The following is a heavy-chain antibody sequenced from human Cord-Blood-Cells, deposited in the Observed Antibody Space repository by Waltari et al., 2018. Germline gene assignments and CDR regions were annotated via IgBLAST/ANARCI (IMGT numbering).Heavy chain of an antibody. CDR1: GYTLTSYA. D-gene: IGHD6-6*01. CDR3: ARMGSIAARPFAFDI. V-gene: IGHV1-3*01. Sequence: QVQLVQSGAEVKKPGASVKVSCKASGYTLTSYAMHWVRQAPGQRLEWMGWINAGNGNTKYSQKFQGRVTITRDTSASTAYMELSSLRSEDTAVYYCARMGSIAARPFAFDIWGQGTMVTVSS. J-gene: IGHJ3*02. CDR2: INAGNGNT.